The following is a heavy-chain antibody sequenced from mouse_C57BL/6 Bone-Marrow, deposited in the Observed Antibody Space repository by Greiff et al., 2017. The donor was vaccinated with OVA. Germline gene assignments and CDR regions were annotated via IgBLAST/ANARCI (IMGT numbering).Heavy chain of an antibody. CDR2: INPYNGDT. D-gene: IGHD1-1*01. CDR1: GYSFTGYF. CDR3: ARGYYGSRRYFDV. Sequence: VQLQQSGPELVKPGDSVKISCKASGYSFTGYFMNWVMQSHGKSLEWIGRINPYNGDTFYNQKFKGKATLTVDKSSSTAHMGLRSLTSEDSAVYYCARGYYGSRRYFDVWGTGTTVTVSS. V-gene: IGHV1-20*01. J-gene: IGHJ1*03.